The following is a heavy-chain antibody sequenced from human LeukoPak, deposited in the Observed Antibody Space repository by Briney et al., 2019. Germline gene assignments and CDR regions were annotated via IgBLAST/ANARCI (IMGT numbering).Heavy chain of an antibody. V-gene: IGHV3-30*03. D-gene: IGHD3-10*01. CDR2: ISYDGSNK. J-gene: IGHJ4*02. CDR1: GFTFSSYG. CDR3: ARGGGITMVRGVIPPFDY. Sequence: GRSLRLSCAASGFTFSSYGMHWVRQAPGKGLEWVAVISYDGSNKYYADSVKGRFTISRDNSKNTLYLQMNSLRAEDTAVYYCARGGGITMVRGVIPPFDYWGQGTLVTVSS.